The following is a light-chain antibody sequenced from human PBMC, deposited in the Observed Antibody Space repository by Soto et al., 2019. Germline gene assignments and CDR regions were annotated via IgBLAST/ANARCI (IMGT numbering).Light chain of an antibody. V-gene: IGLV2-14*01. CDR3: SSYKSSRTFV. Sequence: LTQPASVSGSPGQSITISCAGTVTDVGGYNYVSWYQQHPGRAPKLMISEVSNRPSGVSTRFSGSKSGNTASLTISGLQDEQEADYYCSSYKSSRTFVFGAGTKVTV. CDR2: EVS. CDR1: VTDVGGYNY. J-gene: IGLJ1*01.